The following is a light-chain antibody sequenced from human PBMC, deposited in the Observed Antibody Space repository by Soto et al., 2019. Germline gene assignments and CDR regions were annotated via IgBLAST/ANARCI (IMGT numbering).Light chain of an antibody. J-gene: IGKJ1*01. CDR1: QGTGDW. V-gene: IGKV1-5*03. Sequence: DIQMSQSPSTLSASVGGRVTITCRASQGTGDWLAWYQQKPGKAPKLLIYKTSTLKSGVPSRFSGSGSGTEFTLTISSLQPDDFATYYCQHYNSYSEAFGQGTKVELK. CDR3: QHYNSYSEA. CDR2: KTS.